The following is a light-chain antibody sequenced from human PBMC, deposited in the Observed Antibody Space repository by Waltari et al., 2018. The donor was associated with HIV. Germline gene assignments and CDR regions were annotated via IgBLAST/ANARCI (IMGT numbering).Light chain of an antibody. CDR3: PAWDSSTSSYV. J-gene: IGLJ1*01. Sequence: SYELTQPPSVSVSPGQTASITCSGDKLGDKSACWYQQKPGQSLVGRIHQVRILPSGIPERVLGSYPGIPSTLTISGTQAMDEADYYCPAWDSSTSSYVFGTGTKVTVL. CDR1: KLGDKS. CDR2: QVR. V-gene: IGLV3-1*01.